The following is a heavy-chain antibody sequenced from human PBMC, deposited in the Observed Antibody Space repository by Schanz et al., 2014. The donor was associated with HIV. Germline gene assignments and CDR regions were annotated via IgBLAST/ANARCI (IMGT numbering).Heavy chain of an antibody. D-gene: IGHD3-10*01. CDR1: GFTFSNYA. Sequence: QVQLVESGGGVVQPGRSLRLSCAASGFTFSNYAIHWVRQAPGKGLEGVTLIWNDGTSKYYADSVKGRFTIFRDASKNALYLQMNSLRAEDTAVYYCARDNSGSIDYWGQGTLVTVSS. CDR3: ARDNSGSIDY. V-gene: IGHV3-33*01. J-gene: IGHJ4*02. CDR2: IWNDGTSK.